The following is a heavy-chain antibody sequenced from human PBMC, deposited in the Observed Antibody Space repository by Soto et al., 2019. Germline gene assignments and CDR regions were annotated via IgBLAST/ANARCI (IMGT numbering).Heavy chain of an antibody. Sequence: PSETLSLTCTVPDGSISSYYWSWIRQPPGKGLEWIGYIYYSGSTNSNPSLKSRVTISVDTPKNQFSLKLSSVTAADTAVYFCARVFQSPDTALVVDYWGQGTLVTVSS. D-gene: IGHD5-18*01. J-gene: IGHJ4*02. CDR1: DGSISSYY. CDR2: IYYSGST. CDR3: ARVFQSPDTALVVDY. V-gene: IGHV4-59*01.